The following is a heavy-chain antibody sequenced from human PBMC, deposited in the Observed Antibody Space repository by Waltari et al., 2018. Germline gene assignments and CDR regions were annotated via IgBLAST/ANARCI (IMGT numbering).Heavy chain of an antibody. D-gene: IGHD3-10*01. CDR2: ISSSGSTI. V-gene: IGHV3-48*03. J-gene: IGHJ4*02. CDR3: ARDFARGVHSYFDY. Sequence: EVLLVESGGGLVQPGGSLRLSCAASGFTFSSYEMNWVRQAPGKGLEWVSYISSSGSTIKNADSVKGRFTISRDNAKNSVYLQMNSLRAEDTAVYFCARDFARGVHSYFDYWGQGTLVTVSS. CDR1: GFTFSSYE.